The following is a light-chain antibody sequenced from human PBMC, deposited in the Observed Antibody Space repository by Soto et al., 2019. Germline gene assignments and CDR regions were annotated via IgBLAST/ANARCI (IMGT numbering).Light chain of an antibody. J-gene: IGLJ1*01. CDR2: DVS. CDR1: SSDVGGYNY. CDR3: SSFSTNTTLV. V-gene: IGLV2-14*03. Sequence: QSALTQPASVSGSPGQSIIISCTGTSSDVGGYNYVSWYQQHPGKAPKLMTYDVSARPSGVSNRFSGSKSGNTASLTISGLQAEDEADYYCSSFSTNTTLVFGTGTKVTVL.